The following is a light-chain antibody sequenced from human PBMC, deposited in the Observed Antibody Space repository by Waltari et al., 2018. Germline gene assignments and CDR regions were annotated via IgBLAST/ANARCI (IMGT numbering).Light chain of an antibody. CDR1: SSDVGGYNY. CDR2: EVS. J-gene: IGLJ1*01. V-gene: IGLV2-8*01. Sequence: QSALTQPPSASGSPGQSVTISCTGTSSDVGGYNYVSWDQQHPGNAPKVMIYEVSTRPPGVPDRFSGSKSGNTASLSVAGRQTEDEADYYCSSYAGSNIVFGTGTKVTVL. CDR3: SSYAGSNIV.